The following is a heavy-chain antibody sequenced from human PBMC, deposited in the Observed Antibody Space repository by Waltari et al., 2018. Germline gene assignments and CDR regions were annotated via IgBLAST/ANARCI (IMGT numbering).Heavy chain of an antibody. Sequence: EVQLVEFGGGLVQPGGSLRLSCAASGFTLDNYWMSWVRQAPGKGLEWVANLNEDGSEKYYADSVKGRFTISRDNAKKSLYLQMNSLRTEDTALYYCAGRIFDIWGQGTMVTVSS. CDR3: AGRIFDI. CDR2: LNEDGSEK. CDR1: GFTLDNYW. V-gene: IGHV3-7*01. J-gene: IGHJ3*02.